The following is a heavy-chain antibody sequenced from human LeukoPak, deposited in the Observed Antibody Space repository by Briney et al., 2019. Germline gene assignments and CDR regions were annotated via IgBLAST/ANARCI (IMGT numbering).Heavy chain of an antibody. CDR3: AREGVNGDLDY. CDR1: GGSISSSSYY. V-gene: IGHV4-39*07. CDR2: IYYSGST. J-gene: IGHJ4*02. D-gene: IGHD7-27*01. Sequence: SETLSLTCTVSGGSISSSSYYWGWIRQPPGKGLEWIGSIYYSGSTYYNPSLKSRVTISVDTSKNQFSLKLSSVTAADTAVYYCAREGVNGDLDYWGQGTLVTVSS.